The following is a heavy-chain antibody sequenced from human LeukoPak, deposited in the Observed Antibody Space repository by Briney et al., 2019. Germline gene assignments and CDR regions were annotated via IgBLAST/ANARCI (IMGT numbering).Heavy chain of an antibody. J-gene: IGHJ4*02. D-gene: IGHD1-26*01. V-gene: IGHV3-13*01. CDR1: GFTPSSYA. Sequence: PGGSLRLSCAASGFTPSSYAMHWVRHPLGKGLEWVSALGIAGDTFYPGSVKGRFTISRENARNSLYLQMNSLRAEDTAMYYCARQMQSHGNFDSWGQGTLVTVSS. CDR3: ARQMQSHGNFDS. CDR2: LGIAGDT.